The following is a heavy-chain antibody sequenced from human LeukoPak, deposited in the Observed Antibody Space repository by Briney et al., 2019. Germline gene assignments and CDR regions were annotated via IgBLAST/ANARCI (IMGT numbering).Heavy chain of an antibody. V-gene: IGHV4-34*01. CDR3: ARFPSGYCSSTSCYTGYYYYYGMDV. CDR1: GGSFSGYY. J-gene: IGHJ6*02. CDR2: INHSGST. Sequence: PSETLSLTCAVYGGSFSGYYWSWIRQPPGKGLEWIGEINHSGSTNYNPSLKSRVTISVDTSKNQFSLKLSSVTAADTAVYYCARFPSGYCSSTSCYTGYYYYYGMDVWGQGTTVTVSS. D-gene: IGHD2-2*02.